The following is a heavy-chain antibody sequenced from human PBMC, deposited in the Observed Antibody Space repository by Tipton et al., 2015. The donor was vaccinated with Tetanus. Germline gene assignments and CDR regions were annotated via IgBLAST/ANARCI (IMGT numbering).Heavy chain of an antibody. D-gene: IGHD3-16*02. V-gene: IGHV3-21*01. CDR2: ISPRATYR. J-gene: IGHJ4*02. CDR3: ARAPGGGSYHMDF. Sequence: SLRFSCAASGFAFSSYSMNWVRQAPGKGLEWVSSISPRATYRYYADSVKGRFTISRDDAKNSLFLQMNSLRVEDTAVYFCARAPGGGSYHMDFWGQGTLVAVSS. CDR1: GFAFSSYS.